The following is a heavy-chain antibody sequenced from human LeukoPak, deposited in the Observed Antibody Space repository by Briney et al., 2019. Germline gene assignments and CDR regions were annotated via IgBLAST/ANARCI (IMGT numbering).Heavy chain of an antibody. V-gene: IGHV3-7*01. CDR1: GFTFSSYW. J-gene: IGHJ6*02. CDR2: TKQDGSEK. D-gene: IGHD5-12*01. CDR3: ASSGPTHSYSGYDLYYYYYGMDV. Sequence: GGSLRLSCAASGFTFSSYWMSWVRQAPGKGLEWVANTKQDGSEKYYVDSVKGRFTLSRDNAKNSLYLQMNSLRAEDTAVYYCASSGPTHSYSGYDLYYYYYGMDVWGQGTTVTVSS.